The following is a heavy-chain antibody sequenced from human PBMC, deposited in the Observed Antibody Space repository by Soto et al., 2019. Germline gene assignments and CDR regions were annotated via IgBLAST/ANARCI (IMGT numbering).Heavy chain of an antibody. CDR1: GFLFNNYG. Sequence: QVQLVESGGGVVQPGRSLRLSCEASGFLFNNYGMHWVRQAPGKGLEWVAVIWYDGNTKYYADSVKARFTIYRDNSKNTLYLQMHSLRAGDTAVYYCAKETLGGRSYDSGDYWGQGTLVTVSS. D-gene: IGHD5-12*01. V-gene: IGHV3-33*06. CDR3: AKETLGGRSYDSGDY. J-gene: IGHJ4*02. CDR2: IWYDGNTK.